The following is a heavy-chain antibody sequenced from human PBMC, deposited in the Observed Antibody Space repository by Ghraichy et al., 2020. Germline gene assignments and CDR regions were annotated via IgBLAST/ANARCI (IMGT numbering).Heavy chain of an antibody. CDR1: GFTFSNYW. D-gene: IGHD6-13*01. Sequence: GGSLRLSCAASGFTFSNYWMTWVRQAPGKGLEWVANIKKDESKKNYLDSVKGRFTISRDNAKNLLYLQMNSLRAEATDVYYWARDLSRSYGTSRWADAFDMWGQGTMVTVSS. J-gene: IGHJ3*02. V-gene: IGHV3-7*04. CDR2: IKKDESKK. CDR3: ARDLSRSYGTSRWADAFDM.